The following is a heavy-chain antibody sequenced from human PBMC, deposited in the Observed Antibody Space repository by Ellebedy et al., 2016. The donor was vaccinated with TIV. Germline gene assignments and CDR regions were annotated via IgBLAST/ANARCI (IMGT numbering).Heavy chain of an antibody. J-gene: IGHJ4*02. D-gene: IGHD6-13*01. V-gene: IGHV3-30*03. Sequence: GESLKISXAASGFSFINYGMHWVRQAPGKGLEWVAVMSSDGRNKYYADSVKGRFTISADNSKSTLYLQMNSLKTEDTAVYYCARDESGSSWYYYLDYWGQGTLVTVSS. CDR1: GFSFINYG. CDR2: MSSDGRNK. CDR3: ARDESGSSWYYYLDY.